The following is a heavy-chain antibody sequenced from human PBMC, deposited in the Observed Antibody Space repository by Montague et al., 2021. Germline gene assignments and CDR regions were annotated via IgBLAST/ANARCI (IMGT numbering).Heavy chain of an antibody. Sequence: YLRLSCAASGFTISTFAMNWVRQAPGKGLEWVSAISGTGDRTNYADSVQGRFTISRDDSKSTLYLQMNSLRAEDTAIYYCAKVRTTVTSFAAFDYWGQGTLVTVSS. D-gene: IGHD4-17*01. CDR3: AKVRTTVTSFAAFDY. J-gene: IGHJ4*02. CDR1: GFTISTFA. V-gene: IGHV3-23*01. CDR2: ISGTGDRT.